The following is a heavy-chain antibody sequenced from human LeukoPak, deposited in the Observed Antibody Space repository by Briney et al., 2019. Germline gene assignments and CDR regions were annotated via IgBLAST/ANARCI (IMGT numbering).Heavy chain of an antibody. CDR2: INPNSGGT. CDR1: GYTXTGYF. CDR3: SRDRGYYDSGNYPTDY. D-gene: IGHD3-10*01. V-gene: IGHV1-2*02. J-gene: IGHJ4*02. Sequence: ASVKVSCKASGYTXTGYFIHWVRQAPGQGLEWMGWINPNSGGTNYAQKFQGRVTMTRDTSINTTYMELSRLTSDDTAVYYCSRDRGYYDSGNYPTDYWGQGTLVTVSS.